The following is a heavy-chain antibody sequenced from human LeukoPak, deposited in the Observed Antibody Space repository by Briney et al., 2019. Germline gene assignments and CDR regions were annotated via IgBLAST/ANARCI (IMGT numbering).Heavy chain of an antibody. CDR3: ARRPYSSAFDI. Sequence: QPGGSLRLSCAASGFTVSSNYMSWVRQAPGKGLELVSVIYSGGSTYYADSVKGRFTISRDNSKNTLYLQMNSLRAEDTAVYYCARRPYSSAFDIWGQGTMVTVSS. CDR2: IYSGGST. CDR1: GFTVSSNY. J-gene: IGHJ3*02. D-gene: IGHD5-18*01. V-gene: IGHV3-66*02.